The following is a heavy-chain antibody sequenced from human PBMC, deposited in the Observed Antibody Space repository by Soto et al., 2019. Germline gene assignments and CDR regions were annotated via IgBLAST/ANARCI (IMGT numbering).Heavy chain of an antibody. Sequence: SETLSLTCAVSGYSIASGYYWAWIRQSPGKGLEWIGSIYHAGSVYYNPSLNSRVAVSLDTSKNHFPLKLTSVTAADTAVYYCARTFDYYGMDVWGQGTTVTVSS. CDR1: GYSIASGYY. CDR3: ARTFDYYGMDV. V-gene: IGHV4-38-2*01. CDR2: IYHAGSV. J-gene: IGHJ6*02.